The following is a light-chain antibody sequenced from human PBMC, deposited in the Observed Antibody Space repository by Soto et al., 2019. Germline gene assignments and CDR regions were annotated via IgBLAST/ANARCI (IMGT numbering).Light chain of an antibody. Sequence: QSVLTQPASVSGSPAQSITISCTGTSSDVGAYNYVSWYQQHPGKAPKLMIYDVSNRPSGVSNRFSGSKSGNTASLTISGLQAEDEADCYCSSYTSSNTYVFGTGTKVTV. V-gene: IGLV2-14*03. J-gene: IGLJ1*01. CDR3: SSYTSSNTYV. CDR1: SSDVGAYNY. CDR2: DVS.